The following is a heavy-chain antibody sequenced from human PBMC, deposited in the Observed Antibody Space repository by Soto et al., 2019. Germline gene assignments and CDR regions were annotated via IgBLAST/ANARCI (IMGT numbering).Heavy chain of an antibody. D-gene: IGHD1-26*01. Sequence: GASVKVSCKTSGYTFPHHVINWVRQAPGHGLEWMGFSTHTGNTNYAQNFQGRVVLTTDTSTSTAYMEVTGLRSDDTAVYYCARSGEHPLDYWGQGTPVTVSS. CDR1: GYTFPHHV. V-gene: IGHV1-18*01. J-gene: IGHJ4*02. CDR2: STHTGNT. CDR3: ARSGEHPLDY.